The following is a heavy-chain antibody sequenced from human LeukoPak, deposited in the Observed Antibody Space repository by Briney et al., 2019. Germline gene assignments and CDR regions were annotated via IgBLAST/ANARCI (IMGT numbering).Heavy chain of an antibody. CDR1: GGSISSGSYY. Sequence: SETLSLTCTVSGGSISSGSYYWGWIRQPPGKGLEWIGNIYYSGSTYYNPSLKSRVTISVDTSKNQFSLKLSSVTAADTAVYYCARTRYYYNSRNYGAPYYFDYWGQGTLVTVSS. CDR3: ARTRYYYNSRNYGAPYYFDY. V-gene: IGHV4-39*01. J-gene: IGHJ4*02. CDR2: IYYSGST. D-gene: IGHD3-10*01.